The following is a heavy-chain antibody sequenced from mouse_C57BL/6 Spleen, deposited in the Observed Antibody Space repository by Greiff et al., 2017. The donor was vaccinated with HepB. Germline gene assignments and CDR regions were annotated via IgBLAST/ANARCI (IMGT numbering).Heavy chain of an antibody. CDR3: ARDRVYYDYDVEFDY. J-gene: IGHJ2*01. V-gene: IGHV5-4*01. D-gene: IGHD2-4*01. CDR2: ISDGGSYT. Sequence: DVMLVESGGGLVKPGGSLKLSCAASGFTFSSYAMSWVRQTPEKRLEWVATISDGGSYTYYPDNVKGRFTISRDNAKNNLYLQMSHLKSEDTAMYYCARDRVYYDYDVEFDYWGQGTTLTVSS. CDR1: GFTFSSYA.